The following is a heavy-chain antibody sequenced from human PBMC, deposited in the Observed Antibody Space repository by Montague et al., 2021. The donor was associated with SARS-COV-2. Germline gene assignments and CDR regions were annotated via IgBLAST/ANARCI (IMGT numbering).Heavy chain of an antibody. D-gene: IGHD3-9*01. J-gene: IGHJ4*02. Sequence: SETLSLTCTVSGGSVISDTYFWSWIRQPPGKGLEWIAYIYDSDTTNNNPSFWSRVSMSSDRSKSQFSLKLTSVTPADTTVYHRARAANILSGFYNHPFEYWGQGILVTVSS. CDR2: IYDSDTT. CDR3: ARAANILSGFYNHPFEY. V-gene: IGHV4-61*01. CDR1: GGSVISDTYF.